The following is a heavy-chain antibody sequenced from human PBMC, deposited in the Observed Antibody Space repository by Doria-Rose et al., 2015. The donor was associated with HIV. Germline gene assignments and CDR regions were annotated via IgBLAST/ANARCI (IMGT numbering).Heavy chain of an antibody. D-gene: IGHD4-17*01. CDR3: ARDPASLYGDTEWYFDL. CDR2: INPSSGST. J-gene: IGHJ2*01. Sequence: SGAEVKKPGASVKVSCKASGYTFTSYYIHWVRQAPGQGLEWMGIINPSSGSTNYAQKFQGRVTMTRDTSTSTVYMELSSLRSEDTAVYHCARDPASLYGDTEWYFDLWGRGTLVTVSS. CDR1: GYTFTSYY. V-gene: IGHV1-46*01.